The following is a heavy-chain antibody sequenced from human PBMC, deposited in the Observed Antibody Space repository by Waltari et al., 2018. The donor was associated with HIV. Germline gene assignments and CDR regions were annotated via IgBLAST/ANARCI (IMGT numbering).Heavy chain of an antibody. V-gene: IGHV1-69*06. D-gene: IGHD3-22*01. CDR2: IIPIFGTA. Sequence: QVQLVQSGAEVKKPGSSVKVSCKASGGTFSSYAISWVRQAPGQGLEWMGGIIPIFGTANYAQKFQGRVTITADKSTSTAYMELSSLRSEDTAVYYCARRGGKTYYYDSSGWGAFDIWGQGTMVTVSS. J-gene: IGHJ3*02. CDR1: GGTFSSYA. CDR3: ARRGGKTYYYDSSGWGAFDI.